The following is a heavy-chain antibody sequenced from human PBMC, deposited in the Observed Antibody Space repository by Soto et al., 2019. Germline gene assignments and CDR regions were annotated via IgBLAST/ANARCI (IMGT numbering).Heavy chain of an antibody. CDR1: GGSFTGYY. Sequence: QVQLQQWGAGLLKPSETLSLTCGVYGGSFTGYYWSWIRQPPGKGLEWIGEINHSGSTGHNPSLKSRVTLSIDTSRNQFSLQLTSVTAADTAVYYCGRGRIPDYWGQGTLVTVSS. V-gene: IGHV4-34*01. CDR3: GRGRIPDY. D-gene: IGHD2-15*01. J-gene: IGHJ4*02. CDR2: INHSGST.